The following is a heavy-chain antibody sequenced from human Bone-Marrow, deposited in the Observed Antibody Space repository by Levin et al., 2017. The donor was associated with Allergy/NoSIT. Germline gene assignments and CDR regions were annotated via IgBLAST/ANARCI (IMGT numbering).Heavy chain of an antibody. Sequence: SVKVSCKASGDSFSRHSISWVRQAPGQGLEWMGRIIPLVGTTNDAQNFQGGVTITADESTRTVYMELSSLRSEDTAMYYCARDSIGIIHAWPGAFDIWGQGTMVTVSS. CDR2: IIPLVGTT. D-gene: IGHD3-16*02. V-gene: IGHV1-69*11. J-gene: IGHJ3*02. CDR1: GDSFSRHS. CDR3: ARDSIGIIHAWPGAFDI.